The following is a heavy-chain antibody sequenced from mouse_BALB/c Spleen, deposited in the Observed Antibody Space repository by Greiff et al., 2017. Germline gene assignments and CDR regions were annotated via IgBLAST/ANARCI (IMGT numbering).Heavy chain of an antibody. D-gene: IGHD1-2*01. CDR2: INPYNGGT. Sequence: EVKLMESGPELVKPGASMKISCKASGYSFTGYTMNWVKQSHGKNLEWIGLINPYNGGTSYNQKFKGKATLTVDKSSSTAYMELLSLTSEDSAVYYCARAYGYGYAMDYWGQGTSVTVSS. CDR3: ARAYGYGYAMDY. V-gene: IGHV1-18*01. J-gene: IGHJ4*01. CDR1: GYSFTGYT.